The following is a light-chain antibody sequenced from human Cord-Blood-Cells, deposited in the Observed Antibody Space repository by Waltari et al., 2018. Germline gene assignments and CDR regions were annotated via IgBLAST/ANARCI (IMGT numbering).Light chain of an antibody. CDR2: DVS. CDR1: SSDVGGYIY. Sequence: QSALTQPASVSGSPGQSITIPCTGTSSDVGGYIYVSWYQQHPGKAPKLMIYDVSKRPSGVSNRFSGSKSGNTASLTISGLQAEDEADYYCSSYTSSSTVFGGGTKLTVL. CDR3: SSYTSSSTV. V-gene: IGLV2-14*01. J-gene: IGLJ3*02.